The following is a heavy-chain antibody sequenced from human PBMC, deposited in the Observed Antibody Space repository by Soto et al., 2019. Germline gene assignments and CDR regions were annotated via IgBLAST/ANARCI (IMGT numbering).Heavy chain of an antibody. D-gene: IGHD2-2*01. CDR3: AKARPHCSRTSCYAGSIPYYFDY. CDR2: ISCSGGRT. CDR1: GFTFSSYA. J-gene: IGHJ4*02. Sequence: EVQLLESGGGLVQPGGSLRLSCAASGFTFSSYAMSWVRQAPGKGLEWVSAISCSGGRTYYAESVKGRFTISRDNPKNTPYLQMNSLRADDTPVYYCAKARPHCSRTSCYAGSIPYYFDYWGQGTLVTVSS. V-gene: IGHV3-23*01.